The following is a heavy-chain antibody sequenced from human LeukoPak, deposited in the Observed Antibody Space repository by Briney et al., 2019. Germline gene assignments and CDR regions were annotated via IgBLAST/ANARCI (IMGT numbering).Heavy chain of an antibody. V-gene: IGHV3-74*01. CDR2: INGDGSTT. Sequence: GGSLRLSCAASGFTFSSYWMHWVRQAPGKGLVWVSHINGDGSTTSYADSVKGRFTISRDNAKNTVYLQMNSLRAEDTAVYYCAKGGSSSPRSTFDYWGQGTLLTVSS. J-gene: IGHJ4*02. CDR1: GFTFSSYW. D-gene: IGHD6-13*01. CDR3: AKGGSSSPRSTFDY.